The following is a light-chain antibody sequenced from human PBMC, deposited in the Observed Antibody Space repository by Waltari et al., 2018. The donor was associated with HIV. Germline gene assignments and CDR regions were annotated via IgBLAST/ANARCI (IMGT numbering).Light chain of an antibody. CDR1: TGDLSDYNY. Sequence: SALTQSPSASGSPGQSVNISCTAATGDLSDYNYVSWYQQHSDRPPKLIIFEVTKRPSGVPDRFSGSKSGNTASLFVSGLQPEDEATYFCSSFAGTHKLFGGGTKLTVL. J-gene: IGLJ2*01. V-gene: IGLV2-8*01. CDR3: SSFAGTHKL. CDR2: EVT.